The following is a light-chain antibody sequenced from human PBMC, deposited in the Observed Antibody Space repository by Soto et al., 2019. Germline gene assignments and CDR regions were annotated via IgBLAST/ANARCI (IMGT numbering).Light chain of an antibody. J-gene: IGLJ3*02. CDR3: CSYAGSTSWV. CDR2: EVY. CDR1: NSDVGSYNL. V-gene: IGLV2-23*02. Sequence: QSALTQPASVSESPGQSITISCTGTNSDVGSYNLVSWYQQYPGQAPRLMIYEVYQRPSGVSNRFSGSKSGTSASLTISELQAADEADYYCCSYAGSTSWVFGGGTKLTVL.